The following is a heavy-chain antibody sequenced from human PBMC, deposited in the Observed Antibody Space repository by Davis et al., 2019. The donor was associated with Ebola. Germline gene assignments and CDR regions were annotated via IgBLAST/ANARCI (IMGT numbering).Heavy chain of an antibody. CDR2: ISSSGSTI. Sequence: GGSLRLSCAASGFTFSDYYMSWIRQAPGKGLEWVSYISSSGSTIYYADSVKGRFTISRDNSKNTLYLQMNSLRAEDTAVYYCAGGKDSSGWYGDDAFDFWGQGTMVIVSS. V-gene: IGHV3-11*04. J-gene: IGHJ3*01. CDR3: AGGKDSSGWYGDDAFDF. CDR1: GFTFSDYY. D-gene: IGHD6-19*01.